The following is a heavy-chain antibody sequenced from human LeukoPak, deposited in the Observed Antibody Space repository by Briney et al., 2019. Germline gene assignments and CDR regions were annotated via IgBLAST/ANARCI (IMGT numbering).Heavy chain of an antibody. Sequence: PSETLSLTCTVSGGSISSSSYYWGWIRQPPGKGLEWIGSIYYSGSTYYNPSLKSRVTISVDASKNPFSLKLSSLTAADTAVYYCAPLTNYYDTRFGPWGQGTLVTVSP. CDR3: APLTNYYDTRFGP. CDR2: IYYSGST. CDR1: GGSISSSSYY. V-gene: IGHV4-39*01. J-gene: IGHJ5*02. D-gene: IGHD3-22*01.